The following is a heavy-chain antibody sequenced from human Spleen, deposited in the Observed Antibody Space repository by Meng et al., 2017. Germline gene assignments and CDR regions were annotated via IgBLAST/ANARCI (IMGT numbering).Heavy chain of an antibody. CDR3: ARIAVRSSYGGFDY. J-gene: IGHJ4*02. V-gene: IGHV3-23*01. CDR1: GFIFSSHM. CDR2: ISASSDYT. Sequence: GESLKISCEASGFIFSSHMIYWVRQTPGKGLEWVSAISASSDYTSYADSVRGRFIISRDNSKNTLYLQMNSLGAEDTALYYCARIAVRSSYGGFDYWGQGTLVTVSS. D-gene: IGHD2-15*01.